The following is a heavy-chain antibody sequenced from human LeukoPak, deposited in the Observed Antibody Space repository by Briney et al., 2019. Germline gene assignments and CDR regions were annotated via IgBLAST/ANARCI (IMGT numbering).Heavy chain of an antibody. D-gene: IGHD6-19*01. CDR3: ATVDQWLAYDY. V-gene: IGHV1-2*02. J-gene: IGHJ4*02. CDR2: INPNTGGT. Sequence: ASVKVSCKASGYSFTGYYIHWVRQAPGQGLEWIGWINPNTGGTNFAQKFQGRVTMTRDTSITTTHMELSSLRSDDTAVYYCATVDQWLAYDYWGQGTLVTVSS. CDR1: GYSFTGYY.